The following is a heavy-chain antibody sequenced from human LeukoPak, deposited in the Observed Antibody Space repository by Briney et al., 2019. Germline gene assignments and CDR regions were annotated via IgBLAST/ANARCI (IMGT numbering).Heavy chain of an antibody. CDR3: AEDIALLPDY. Sequence: GGSPRLSCAASGFTFSSYGMHWVRQAPGKGLEWVAVISYDGSNKYYADSVKGRFTVSRDNSRNTLSLQMNSLGTEDTAVYYCAEDIALLPDYWGQGTLVTVSS. V-gene: IGHV3-30*18. CDR1: GFTFSSYG. CDR2: ISYDGSNK. J-gene: IGHJ4*02.